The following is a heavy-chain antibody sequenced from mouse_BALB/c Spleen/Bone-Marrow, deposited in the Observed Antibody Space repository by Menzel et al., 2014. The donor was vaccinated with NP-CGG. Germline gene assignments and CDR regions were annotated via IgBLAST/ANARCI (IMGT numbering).Heavy chain of an antibody. D-gene: IGHD2-4*01. CDR3: ARSSSYDYDVGFAY. V-gene: IGHV3-2*02. Sequence: DVKLVESGPGLVKPSQSLSLTCIVTGYSITRDYAWNWIRQFPGNKLEWMGYISYSGSTTYNPSLESRISITRDTSKNQFFLQLNSVTTEDTATYYCARSSSYDYDVGFAYWGQGTLVTVSA. CDR2: ISYSGST. CDR1: GYSITRDYA. J-gene: IGHJ3*01.